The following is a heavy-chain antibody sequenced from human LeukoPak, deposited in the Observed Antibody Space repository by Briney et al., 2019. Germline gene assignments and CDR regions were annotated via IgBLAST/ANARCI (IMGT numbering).Heavy chain of an antibody. Sequence: GGSLRLSCAASGFTFSGYAMTWVRQAPGKGLEWVSSITGSGDYTYYIDSMKGRFTISRDNSKNILYLQMNSLRGEDTALYYCAKDGLYYDGSAHVYYFDYWGQGTLVAVSS. CDR2: ITGSGDYT. D-gene: IGHD3-22*01. CDR3: AKDGLYYDGSAHVYYFDY. CDR1: GFTFSGYA. J-gene: IGHJ4*02. V-gene: IGHV3-23*01.